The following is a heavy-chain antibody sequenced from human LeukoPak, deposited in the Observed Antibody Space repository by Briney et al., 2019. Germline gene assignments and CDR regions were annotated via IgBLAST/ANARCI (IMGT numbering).Heavy chain of an antibody. CDR1: GGSISIYY. V-gene: IGHV4-4*07. CDR3: AGLYYYGSGSSFDY. D-gene: IGHD3-10*01. Sequence: PSETLSLTCTVSGGSISIYYWSWIRQPAGKGLEWIGRIYTSGSTNYSPSLKSRVTMSVDTSKNQFSLKLSSVTAADRALYYCAGLYYYGSGSSFDYWGQGTLVTVSS. CDR2: IYTSGST. J-gene: IGHJ4*02.